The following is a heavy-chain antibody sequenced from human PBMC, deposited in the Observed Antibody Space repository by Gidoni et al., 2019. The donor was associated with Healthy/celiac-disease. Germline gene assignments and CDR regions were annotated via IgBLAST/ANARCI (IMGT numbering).Heavy chain of an antibody. CDR2: ISYDGSNK. V-gene: IGHV3-30-3*01. J-gene: IGHJ6*02. CDR3: ARGAGFEYGDYPSSGMDV. CDR1: GFTFRRYA. Sequence: QVQLVESGGGVVQPGRSLRLSCAASGFTFRRYAMHWVRQAPGKGLEWVAVISYDGSNKYYADSVKGRFTISRDNSKNTLYLQMNSLRAEDTAVYYCARGAGFEYGDYPSSGMDVWGQGTTVTVSS. D-gene: IGHD4-17*01.